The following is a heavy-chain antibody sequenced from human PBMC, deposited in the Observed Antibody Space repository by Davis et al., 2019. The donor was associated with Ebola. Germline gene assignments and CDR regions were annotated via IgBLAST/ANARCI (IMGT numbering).Heavy chain of an antibody. CDR2: IWYDGSNK. Sequence: GESLKISCAASGFTFSSYGMHWVRQAPGKGLEWVAVIWYDGSNKYYADSVKGRFTISRDNSKNTLYLQMNSLRAEDTAVYYCAKGSSYSSSYDYWGQGTLVTVSS. J-gene: IGHJ4*02. CDR1: GFTFSSYG. D-gene: IGHD6-6*01. CDR3: AKGSSYSSSYDY. V-gene: IGHV3-33*06.